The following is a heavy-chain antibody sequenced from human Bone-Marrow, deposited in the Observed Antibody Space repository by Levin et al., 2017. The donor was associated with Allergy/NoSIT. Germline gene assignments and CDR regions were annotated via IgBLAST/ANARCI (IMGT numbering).Heavy chain of an antibody. Sequence: GGSLRLSCAASGFSFSSYEMNWVRQAPGKGLEWVSYISSRNTTIYYADSVKGRFTISRDNAENSLYLQMNSLRAEDTAIYYCARDVSGLWLLSGWFDAWGQGTLVTVSS. CDR2: ISSRNTTI. CDR3: ARDVSGLWLLSGWFDA. CDR1: GFSFSSYE. D-gene: IGHD5-18*01. V-gene: IGHV3-48*03. J-gene: IGHJ5*02.